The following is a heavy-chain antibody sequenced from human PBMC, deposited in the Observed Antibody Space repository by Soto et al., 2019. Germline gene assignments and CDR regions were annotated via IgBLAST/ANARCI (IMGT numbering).Heavy chain of an antibody. Sequence: SFPASGFTFSSHAMSWVRQAPGKGLEWVSDVSGSGGSTHYADSVKGRFTISRDNSKNTLYLHMNSLRAEDTAVYYCAKAVGYYSRGAFDIWGQGTMVTVSS. J-gene: IGHJ3*02. CDR1: GFTFSSHA. CDR2: VSGSGGST. V-gene: IGHV3-23*01. CDR3: AKAVGYYSRGAFDI. D-gene: IGHD3-3*01.